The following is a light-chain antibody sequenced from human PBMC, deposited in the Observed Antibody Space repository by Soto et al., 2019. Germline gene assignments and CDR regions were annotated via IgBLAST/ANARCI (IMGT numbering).Light chain of an antibody. CDR3: QKYNSAPLT. CDR1: QGIAPY. Sequence: DVQMTQSPSSLVGDRFTITCLASQGIAPYLAWFQQKPGKVPKLLIYATSTLQSGVPSRFSGSGSGTDFSLTINSLQPEDVGTYYCQKYNSAPLTFGGGTKVEIK. V-gene: IGKV1-27*01. J-gene: IGKJ4*01. CDR2: ATS.